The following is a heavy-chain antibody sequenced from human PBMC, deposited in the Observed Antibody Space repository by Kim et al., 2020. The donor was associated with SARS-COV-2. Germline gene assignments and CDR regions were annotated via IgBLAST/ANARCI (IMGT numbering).Heavy chain of an antibody. D-gene: IGHD3-3*01. J-gene: IGHJ5*02. CDR3: ARGGWSGYYGNWFDP. CDR1: GGSFSGYY. CDR2: INHSGST. Sequence: SETLSLTCAVYGGSFSGYYWSWIRQPPGKGLEWIGEINHSGSTNYNPSLKSRVTISVDTSKNQFSLKLSSVTAADTAVYYCARGGWSGYYGNWFDPWGQGTLVTVSS. V-gene: IGHV4-34*01.